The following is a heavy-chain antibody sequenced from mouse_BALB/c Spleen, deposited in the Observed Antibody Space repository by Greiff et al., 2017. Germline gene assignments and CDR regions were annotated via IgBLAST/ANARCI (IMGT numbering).Heavy chain of an antibody. J-gene: IGHJ3*01. CDR2: ISYSGST. D-gene: IGHD1-1*01. V-gene: IGHV3-2*02. Sequence: EVKLVESGPGLVKPSQSLSLTCTVTGYSITSDYAWNWIRQFPGNKLEWMGYISYSGSTSYNPSLKSRISITRDTSKNQFFLQLNSVTTEDTATYYCAREDYGAFAYWGQGTLVTVSA. CDR1: GYSITSDYA. CDR3: AREDYGAFAY.